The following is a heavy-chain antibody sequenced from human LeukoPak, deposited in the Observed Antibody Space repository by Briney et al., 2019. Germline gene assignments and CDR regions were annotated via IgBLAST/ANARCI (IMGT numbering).Heavy chain of an antibody. D-gene: IGHD3-10*01. CDR3: ARDRRYYGSGRENWFDP. CDR1: GGSISSYY. Sequence: SETLSLTCTVSGGSISSYYWSWIRQPPGKGLEWIGYIYYSGSTNYNPSLKSRVTISVDTSKNQFSLKLSSVTPVDTAVDDCARDRRYYGSGRENWFDPRGQGTLVTVSS. J-gene: IGHJ5*02. CDR2: IYYSGST. V-gene: IGHV4-59*01.